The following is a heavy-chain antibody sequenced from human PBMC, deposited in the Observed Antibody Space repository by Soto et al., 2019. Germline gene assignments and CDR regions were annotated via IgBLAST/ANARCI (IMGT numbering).Heavy chain of an antibody. CDR2: ISYDGSNK. V-gene: IGHV3-30-3*01. J-gene: IGHJ4*02. CDR1: GFTLSSYA. CDR3: ARGGGLLLDY. Sequence: QVQLVESGGGVVQPGRSLRLSCAASGFTLSSYAMHWVRQAPGKGLEWVAVISYDGSNKYYADSVKGRFTISRDISKITLYLQMNSLRAEDTAVYYCARGGGLLLDYWGQGNLVTVSS. D-gene: IGHD1-26*01.